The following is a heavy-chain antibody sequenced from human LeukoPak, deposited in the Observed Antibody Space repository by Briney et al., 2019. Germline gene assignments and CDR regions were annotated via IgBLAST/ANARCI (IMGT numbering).Heavy chain of an antibody. J-gene: IGHJ4*02. CDR1: GLTFRNYA. Sequence: PGGSLRLSCAASGLTFRNYAVSWVRQAPGKGLEWVSAISGSGGDTYYADSVKGRFTISRDNSKNTVYLQLNSLSTEDTALYYCAKTTTGYSSGRYPGWPVDYWGQGTLVTVSS. V-gene: IGHV3-23*01. CDR3: AKTTTGYSSGRYPGWPVDY. D-gene: IGHD6-19*01. CDR2: ISGSGGDT.